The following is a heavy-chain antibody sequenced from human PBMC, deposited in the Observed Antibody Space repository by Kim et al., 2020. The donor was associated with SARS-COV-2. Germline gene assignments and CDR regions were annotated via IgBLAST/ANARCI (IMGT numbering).Heavy chain of an antibody. CDR2: ISAYNGNT. Sequence: ASVKVSCKASGYTFTSYGISWVRQAPGQGLEWMGWISAYNGNTNYAQKLQGRVTMTTDTSTSTAYMELRSLRSDDTAVYYCARMFRILYHNWFDPWGQGTLVTVSS. V-gene: IGHV1-18*01. CDR1: GYTFTSYG. CDR3: ARMFRILYHNWFDP. J-gene: IGHJ5*02. D-gene: IGHD2-8*01.